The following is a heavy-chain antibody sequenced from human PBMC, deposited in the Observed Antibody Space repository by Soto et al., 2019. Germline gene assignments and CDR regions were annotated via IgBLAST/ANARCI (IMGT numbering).Heavy chain of an antibody. CDR2: IYFNGTT. J-gene: IGHJ4*02. V-gene: IGHV4-59*01. Sequence: SETLSLTCTVSGVTLSGYYWSWIRQTPGKTLEWIGCIYFNGTTNYNPSLKSRVTISLDMSKNQFSLKLRSVTATDTAVYHCARGKGTHKYGGRGTLVTVSS. CDR1: GVTLSGYY. CDR3: ARGKGTHKY. D-gene: IGHD3-10*01.